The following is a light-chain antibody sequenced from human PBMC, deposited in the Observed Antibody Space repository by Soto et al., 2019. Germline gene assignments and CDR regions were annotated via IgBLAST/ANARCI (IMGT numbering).Light chain of an antibody. Sequence: QSVLTQPPSVSGAPRQRVTISCSGGSSNIGNNAVNWYQQFPGKAPKLLVYYDDLLPSGVSDRFSGSKSGTSASLAISGLRSEDEADYYCAAWDDSLSASCVFGTGTKVTVL. J-gene: IGLJ1*01. CDR2: YDD. CDR1: SSNIGNNA. CDR3: AAWDDSLSASCV. V-gene: IGLV1-36*01.